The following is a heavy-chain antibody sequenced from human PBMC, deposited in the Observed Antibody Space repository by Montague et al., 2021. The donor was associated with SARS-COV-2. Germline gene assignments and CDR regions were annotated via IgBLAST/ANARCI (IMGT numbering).Heavy chain of an antibody. J-gene: IGHJ2*01. V-gene: IGHV4-59*08. CDR3: ARHPPGHYDRSGNYKLYWYFDV. Sequence: SETLSLTCDVSGGSLNNYYWSWIRQPPGKGLVWIGHIFYTGSAYYNPSLKSRVSLSVDTSKNHFSLKLNSVTPADTAVYYCARHPPGHYDRSGNYKLYWYFDVWGRGTLVTVSS. CDR2: IFYTGSA. CDR1: GGSLNNYY. D-gene: IGHD3-22*01.